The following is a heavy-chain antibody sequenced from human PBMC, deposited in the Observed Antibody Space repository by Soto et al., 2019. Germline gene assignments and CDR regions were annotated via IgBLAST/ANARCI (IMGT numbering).Heavy chain of an antibody. V-gene: IGHV3-15*01. CDR1: GFTLSSAW. Sequence: GGSLRLSCAAPGFTLSSAWMTWVRQPLGKGLEWVGRIKSKGEAGTTDYAAAVKGRFTISRDDVKNTLYLQMSSLKTEDTAVYYCTTDYDFWSGHDAFDIWGQGTVVTVSS. CDR2: IKSKGEAGTT. CDR3: TTDYDFWSGHDAFDI. J-gene: IGHJ3*02. D-gene: IGHD3-3*01.